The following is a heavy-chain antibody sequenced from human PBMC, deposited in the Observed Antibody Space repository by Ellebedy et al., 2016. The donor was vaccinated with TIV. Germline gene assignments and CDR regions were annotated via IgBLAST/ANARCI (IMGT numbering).Heavy chain of an antibody. Sequence: SETLSLTXTVSGGSISSGGYYWSWIRQHPGKGLEWIGYIYYSGSTYYNPSLKSRVTISVDTSKNQFSLKLSSVTAADTAVYYCARHANHMTTVTTGRKNWFDPWGQGTLVTVSS. CDR1: GGSISSGGYY. CDR2: IYYSGST. D-gene: IGHD4-11*01. V-gene: IGHV4-39*01. CDR3: ARHANHMTTVTTGRKNWFDP. J-gene: IGHJ5*02.